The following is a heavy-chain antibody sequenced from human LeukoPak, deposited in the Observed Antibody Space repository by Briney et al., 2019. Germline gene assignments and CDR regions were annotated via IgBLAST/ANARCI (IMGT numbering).Heavy chain of an antibody. CDR3: AKDRSSFGVVTDSFDY. Sequence: QPGGSLRLSCAASGFTFSSYGMHWVRQAPGKGLEWVAVISYDGSNKYYADSVKGRFTISRDNSKNTLYLQMNSLRAEDTAVYYCAKDRSSFGVVTDSFDYWGQGTLVTVSS. J-gene: IGHJ4*02. CDR1: GFTFSSYG. V-gene: IGHV3-30*18. D-gene: IGHD3-3*01. CDR2: ISYDGSNK.